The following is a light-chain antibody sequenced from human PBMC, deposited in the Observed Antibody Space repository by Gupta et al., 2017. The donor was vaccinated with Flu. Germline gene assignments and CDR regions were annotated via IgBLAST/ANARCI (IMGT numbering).Light chain of an antibody. Sequence: SNVLTQPPSVSVAPGQTATVTCGGSLSGGESVHWYQQKSGQAPVLVVFDDGDRPSGIPERFSGSNSGNTATLTINGIEAGDEADYYCQVWDSSRDHYVFGTGTKVTVL. CDR1: LSGGES. V-gene: IGLV3-21*02. J-gene: IGLJ1*01. CDR3: QVWDSSRDHYV. CDR2: DDG.